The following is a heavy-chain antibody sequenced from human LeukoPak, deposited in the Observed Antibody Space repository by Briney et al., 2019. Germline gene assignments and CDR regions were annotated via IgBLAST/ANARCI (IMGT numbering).Heavy chain of an antibody. J-gene: IGHJ4*02. CDR2: IYYRGST. V-gene: IGHV4-38-2*02. Sequence: SETLSLTCTVSGYSISSGYYWGWIRQPPGRGLEWIASIYYRGSTHYNPSLASLKSRVTISGDTSKNQFSLKLSSVTAADTAVYYCARVGSGRYNYGYSLVYWGQGTLVTVSS. CDR3: ARVGSGRYNYGYSLVY. D-gene: IGHD5-18*01. CDR1: GYSISSGYY.